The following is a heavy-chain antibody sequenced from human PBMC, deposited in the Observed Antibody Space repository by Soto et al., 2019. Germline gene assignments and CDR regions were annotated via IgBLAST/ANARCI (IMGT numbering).Heavy chain of an antibody. D-gene: IGHD6-13*01. CDR2: VFYDWYT. CDR1: GDSISGSPYS. V-gene: IGHV4-39*01. CDR3: ARLQTAVPHY. J-gene: IGHJ4*02. Sequence: QVQLQESGPGLVVPSETLSLTCTVSGDSISGSPYSWDWIRQPPGKRLKWIASVFYDWYTVCTPSLSSRATMSVGRSKNQFYLKRASVAAADTAIYFCARLQTAVPHYWGQGILVTVPS.